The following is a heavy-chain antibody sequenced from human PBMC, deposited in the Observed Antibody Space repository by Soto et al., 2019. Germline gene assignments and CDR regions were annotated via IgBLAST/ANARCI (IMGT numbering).Heavy chain of an antibody. J-gene: IGHJ4*02. CDR2: ISAYNGNT. CDR3: ARDVGIAVAVPGPY. D-gene: IGHD6-19*01. CDR1: GYTFTSYG. Sequence: ASVKVSCKASGYTFTSYGISWVRQDPGQGLEWMGWISAYNGNTNYAQKLQGRVTMTTDTSTSTAYMELRSLRSDDTAVYYCARDVGIAVAVPGPYWGQGTLVTVSS. V-gene: IGHV1-18*01.